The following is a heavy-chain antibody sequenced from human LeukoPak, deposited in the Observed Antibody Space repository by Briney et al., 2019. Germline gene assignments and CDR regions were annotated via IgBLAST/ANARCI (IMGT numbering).Heavy chain of an antibody. CDR3: ARLTRLSTSPDRYYLDY. CDR1: GDSISSYY. J-gene: IGHJ4*02. CDR2: IYTSGGT. V-gene: IGHV4-4*09. D-gene: IGHD6-6*01. Sequence: SETLSLTCTVSGDSISSYYWSWIRQPPGKGLEWIGYIYTSGGTNYIPSLKGRVTISIDTSKNQFSLKLSSVTAADSTVYYCARLTRLSTSPDRYYLDYWGQGTLVTVSS.